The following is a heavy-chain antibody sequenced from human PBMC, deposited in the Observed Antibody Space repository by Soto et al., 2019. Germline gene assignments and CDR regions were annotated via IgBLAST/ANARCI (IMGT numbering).Heavy chain of an antibody. D-gene: IGHD4-4*01. V-gene: IGHV4-38-2*02. CDR2: IVHNGNT. J-gene: IGHJ4*02. CDR3: WRDDYSNYEGPGC. CDR1: GYSISSGFF. Sequence: KPSETLSLTCTVSGYSISSGFFWAWIRQPPGKGLEWIGNIVHNGNTHYNPSLQSRVTISMDTSKNQFSLNLDSVTAADTAIYYCWRDDYSNYEGPGCRGQGTLVTVSS.